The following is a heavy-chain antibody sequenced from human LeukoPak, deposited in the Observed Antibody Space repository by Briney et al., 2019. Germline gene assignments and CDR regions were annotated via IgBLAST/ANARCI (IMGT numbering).Heavy chain of an antibody. J-gene: IGHJ4*02. V-gene: IGHV4-34*01. Sequence: SETLSLTCAVYGGSFSGYYWSWIRQPPGKGLEWIGEINHSGSTNYNPSLKSRVTISVDTSKNQFSLKLSSVTAADTAVYYCARRLRGYYDSSGYYRYIDYWGQGTLVTVSS. CDR3: ARRLRGYYDSSGYYRYIDY. CDR2: INHSGST. D-gene: IGHD3-22*01. CDR1: GGSFSGYY.